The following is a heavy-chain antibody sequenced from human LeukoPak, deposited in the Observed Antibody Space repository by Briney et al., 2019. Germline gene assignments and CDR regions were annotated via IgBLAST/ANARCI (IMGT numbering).Heavy chain of an antibody. J-gene: IGHJ3*02. CDR1: GYTFTSYG. D-gene: IGHD2-2*03. V-gene: IGHV1-69*13. CDR2: IIPIFGTA. CDR3: ARGLDIVVVPAAKVNAFDI. Sequence: SVKVSCKASGYTFTSYGISWVRQAPGQGLEWMGGIIPIFGTANYAQKFQGRVTITADESTSTAYMELSSLRSEDTAVYYCARGLDIVVVPAAKVNAFDIWGQGTMVTVSS.